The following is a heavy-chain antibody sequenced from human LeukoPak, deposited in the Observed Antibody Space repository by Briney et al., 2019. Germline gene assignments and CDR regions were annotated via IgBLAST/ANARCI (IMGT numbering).Heavy chain of an antibody. V-gene: IGHV3-74*01. J-gene: IGHJ4*02. CDR1: GFTFSSYG. CDR3: ARGGYYGSGRYYFDS. CDR2: IKSDGSNT. Sequence: PGGSLRLSCAASGFTFSSYGMHWVRQAPGKGLVWVSRIKSDGSNTNYADSVKGRFTISRDNAKNTLHLQTNSLRAEDTAVYYCARGGYYGSGRYYFDSWGQGTLVTVSS. D-gene: IGHD3-3*01.